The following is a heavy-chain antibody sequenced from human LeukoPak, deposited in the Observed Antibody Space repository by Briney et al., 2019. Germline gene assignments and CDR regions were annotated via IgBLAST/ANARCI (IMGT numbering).Heavy chain of an antibody. Sequence: GGSLRLSCAASGFTVSSNYMSWVRQAPGKGLEWVSVIYSGGSTYYADSVKGRFTISRDNSKNTLYLQMNSLRAEDTAVYYCARAPGYSSGWYYFDYWGQGTLVTVSS. J-gene: IGHJ4*02. V-gene: IGHV3-66*01. CDR3: ARAPGYSSGWYYFDY. CDR1: GFTVSSNY. D-gene: IGHD6-19*01. CDR2: IYSGGST.